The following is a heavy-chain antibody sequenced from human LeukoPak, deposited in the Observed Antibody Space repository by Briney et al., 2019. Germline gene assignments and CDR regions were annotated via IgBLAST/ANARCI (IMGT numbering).Heavy chain of an antibody. D-gene: IGHD4-11*01. V-gene: IGHV3-7*01. Sequence: GGSLRLSCVVSGFTFSSSWMAWVRQAPGKGLQWVANINHDGSVKNYVGSVKGRFAISRDNAQNSFYLQMNSLETDDTAVYYCAKDSYSKGDYWGQGTLVTVSS. CDR1: GFTFSSSW. CDR2: INHDGSVK. CDR3: AKDSYSKGDY. J-gene: IGHJ4*02.